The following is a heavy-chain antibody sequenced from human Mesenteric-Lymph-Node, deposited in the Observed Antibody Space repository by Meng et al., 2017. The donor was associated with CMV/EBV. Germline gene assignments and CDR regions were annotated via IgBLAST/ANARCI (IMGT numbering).Heavy chain of an antibody. CDR3: ARDPDYDTSGLPY. CDR2: MNANSGDT. V-gene: IGHV1-2*06. J-gene: IGHJ4*02. D-gene: IGHD3-10*01. Sequence: KASGYRFTGFYRHWVRQATGQGLEWMGRMNANSGDTDYAQKFQGSVTMNRDTSITTAYMEVTRLTSDETAVYCCARDPDYDTSGLPYWGQGTLVTVSS. CDR1: GYRFTGFY.